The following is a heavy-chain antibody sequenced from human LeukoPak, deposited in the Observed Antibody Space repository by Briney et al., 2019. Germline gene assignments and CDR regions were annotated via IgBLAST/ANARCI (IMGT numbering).Heavy chain of an antibody. CDR3: ARGQQLGTDY. CDR2: ISGSSGYL. D-gene: IGHD6-13*01. CDR1: GFSFSNAW. V-gene: IGHV3-21*01. J-gene: IGHJ4*02. Sequence: NAGGSLRLSCAASGFSFSNAWMNWVRQAPGKGLEWVSSISGSSGYLFYRDSVKGRFTISRDNAENPLHLLMNSLRDEDTAVYYCARGQQLGTDYWGQGTLVTVSS.